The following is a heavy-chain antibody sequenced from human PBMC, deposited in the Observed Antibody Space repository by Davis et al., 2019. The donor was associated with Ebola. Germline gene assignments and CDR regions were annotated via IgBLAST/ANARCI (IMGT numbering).Heavy chain of an antibody. Sequence: GESLKISCKGSGYSFTSYWIGWVRQMPGKGLEWMGIIYPGDSDTRYSPSFQGQVTISADKSISTAYLQWSSLKASDTAMYYCARLYGKIFGVVSAFRGRRFYYYMDVWGKGTTVTVSS. CDR2: IYPGDSDT. J-gene: IGHJ6*03. CDR3: ARLYGKIFGVVSAFRGRRFYYYMDV. CDR1: GYSFTSYW. V-gene: IGHV5-51*01. D-gene: IGHD3-3*01.